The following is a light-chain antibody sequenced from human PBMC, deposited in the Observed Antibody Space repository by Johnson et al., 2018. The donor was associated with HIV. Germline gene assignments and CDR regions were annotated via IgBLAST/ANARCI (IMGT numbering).Light chain of an antibody. Sequence: QSVLTQPPSVSAAPGQRVTISCSGSSSNIGNFYVSWYQQLPETAPKLLIYKTNDRPSGIPDRFSGSKSGTSATLDITELQTGDEADYYCGTWDSSLNTEVFGTGTKVTVL. CDR1: SSNIGNFY. CDR2: KTN. J-gene: IGLJ1*01. V-gene: IGLV1-51*02. CDR3: GTWDSSLNTEV.